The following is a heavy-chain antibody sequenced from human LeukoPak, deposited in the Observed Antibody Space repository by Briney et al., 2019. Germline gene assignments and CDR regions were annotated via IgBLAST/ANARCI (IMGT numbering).Heavy chain of an antibody. CDR1: GFTFRSYA. Sequence: QPGGSLRLSCAASGFTFRSYAMSRVRQAPGKGLEWVSAISGSGGSTYYADSVKGRFTISRDNAKNTLYLQMNSLRAEDTAVYYCTKSDWFDPWGQGTLVTVSS. CDR3: TKSDWFDP. V-gene: IGHV3-23*01. J-gene: IGHJ5*02. CDR2: ISGSGGST.